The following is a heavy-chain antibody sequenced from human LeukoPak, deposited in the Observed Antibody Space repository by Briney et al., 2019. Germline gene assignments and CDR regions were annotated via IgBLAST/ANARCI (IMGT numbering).Heavy chain of an antibody. D-gene: IGHD3-9*01. CDR3: AKWGDYDILTGYYDSDY. J-gene: IGHJ4*02. V-gene: IGHV3-23*01. CDR2: VSGRDDST. Sequence: GGSLRLSCAASGFTSSNYAMSWVRQAPGKGLEWVSAVSGRDDSTYYADSVKGRFTISRDNSKNTLYLQMNSLRAEDTAVYYCAKWGDYDILTGYYDSDYWGQGTLVTVSS. CDR1: GFTSSNYA.